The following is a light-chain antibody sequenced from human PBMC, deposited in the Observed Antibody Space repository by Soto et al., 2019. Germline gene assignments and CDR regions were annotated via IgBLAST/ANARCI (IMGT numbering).Light chain of an antibody. Sequence: DIQMTQSPSSLSASVGDRVTITCRASQGIRNYLAWYQQKPGKVPKLLIYAASTLQSGVPSRFIGSGSGTDFTLTIRSLQPEDAATYYCQKYVDAPKTFGQGTKVEIK. CDR3: QKYVDAPKT. J-gene: IGKJ2*01. CDR1: QGIRNY. CDR2: AAS. V-gene: IGKV1-27*01.